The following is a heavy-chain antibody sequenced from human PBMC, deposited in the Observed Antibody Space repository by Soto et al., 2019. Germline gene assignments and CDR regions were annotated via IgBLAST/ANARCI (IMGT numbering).Heavy chain of an antibody. J-gene: IGHJ6*02. CDR1: GFTFDDYT. D-gene: IGHD3-3*01. Sequence: GGSLRLSCAASGFTFDDYTMHWVRQAPGKGLEWVSLISWDGGSTYYADSVKGRFTISRDNSKNSLYLQMNSLRTEDTALYYCAKDLRGRGTIFGVVLPYYYYYGMDVWGQGTTVTVSS. CDR2: ISWDGGST. V-gene: IGHV3-43*01. CDR3: AKDLRGRGTIFGVVLPYYYYYGMDV.